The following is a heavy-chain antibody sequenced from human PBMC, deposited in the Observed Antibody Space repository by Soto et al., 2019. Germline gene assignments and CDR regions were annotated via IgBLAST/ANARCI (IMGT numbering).Heavy chain of an antibody. J-gene: IGHJ3*02. CDR1: GGSISSYY. CDR2: IYYSGST. Sequence: PSETLSLTCTVSGGSISSYYWSWIRQPPGKGLERIGYIYYSGSTNYNPSLKSRVTISVDTSKNQFSLKLSSVTAADTAVYYCARVLRYFDWTPDALDIWGQGTMVTVSS. V-gene: IGHV4-59*01. D-gene: IGHD3-9*01. CDR3: ARVLRYFDWTPDALDI.